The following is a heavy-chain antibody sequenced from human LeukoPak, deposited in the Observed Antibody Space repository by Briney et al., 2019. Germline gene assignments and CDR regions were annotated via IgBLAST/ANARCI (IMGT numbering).Heavy chain of an antibody. CDR1: GGSISSSSYY. V-gene: IGHV4-39*07. CDR3: ARERVGVDY. J-gene: IGHJ4*02. D-gene: IGHD3-16*01. CDR2: IYYSGST. Sequence: SETLSLTCTVSGGSISSSSYYWGWIRQPPGKGLEWIGSIYYSGSTYYNPSLKSRVTMSVDTSKNQFSLKLSSVTAADTAVYYCARERVGVDYWGQGTLVTVSS.